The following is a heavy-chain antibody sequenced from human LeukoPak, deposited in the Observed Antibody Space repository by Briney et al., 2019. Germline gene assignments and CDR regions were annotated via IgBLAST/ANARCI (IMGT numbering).Heavy chain of an antibody. CDR2: ISHSGST. V-gene: IGHV4-30-2*01. J-gene: IGHJ3*02. Sequence: SEILSLTCTVSSGSISSGNYYWSWIRQPPGKGLEWIGYISHSGSTYYNPSLKSRVTISVDTSKNQFSLKLSSVTAADTAVYYCARVAEMATIGVAFDIWGQGTMVTVSS. CDR1: SGSISSGNYY. CDR3: ARVAEMATIGVAFDI. D-gene: IGHD5-24*01.